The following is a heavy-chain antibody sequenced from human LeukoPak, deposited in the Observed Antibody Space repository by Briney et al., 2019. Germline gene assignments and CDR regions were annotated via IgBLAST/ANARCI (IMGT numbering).Heavy chain of an antibody. J-gene: IGHJ6*02. CDR1: GYILTELS. Sequence: GASVKVSCKVSGYILTELSMHWVRQAPGKGLEWMGGFDPEDGGTINAQKFQGRVTMTEDTSTDTAYMELSSLRSEDTAVYYCATDGIVVVPAAMWYYGMDVWGQGTTVTVSS. CDR3: ATDGIVVVPAAMWYYGMDV. CDR2: FDPEDGGT. V-gene: IGHV1-24*01. D-gene: IGHD2-2*01.